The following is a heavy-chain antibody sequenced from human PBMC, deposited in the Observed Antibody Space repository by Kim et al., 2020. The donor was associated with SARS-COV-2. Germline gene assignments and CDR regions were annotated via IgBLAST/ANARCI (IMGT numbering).Heavy chain of an antibody. J-gene: IGHJ5*02. CDR3: ATVRINMVRGVIFVWFDP. V-gene: IGHV1-24*01. CDR1: GYTLTELS. D-gene: IGHD3-10*01. CDR2: FDPEDGET. Sequence: ASVKVSCKVSGYTLTELSMHWVRQAPGKGLEWMGGFDPEDGETIYAQKFQGRVTMTEDTATDTAYMELSSLRSEDTAEYYCATVRINMVRGVIFVWFDPWGQGTLVTVSS.